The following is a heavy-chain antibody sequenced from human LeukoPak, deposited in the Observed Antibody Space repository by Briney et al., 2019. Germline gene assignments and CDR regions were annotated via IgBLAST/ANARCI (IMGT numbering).Heavy chain of an antibody. Sequence: PGGSLRLSCAASGFTFSSYWMSWVRQAPGKGLEWVANIKQDGSEKYYVDSVKGRFTISRDNAKNSLYLQMNILRAEDTAVYYCARSGYYWIDAFDIWAQGTMVTVSS. J-gene: IGHJ3*02. CDR3: ARSGYYWIDAFDI. V-gene: IGHV3-7*01. CDR1: GFTFSSYW. CDR2: IKQDGSEK. D-gene: IGHD3-22*01.